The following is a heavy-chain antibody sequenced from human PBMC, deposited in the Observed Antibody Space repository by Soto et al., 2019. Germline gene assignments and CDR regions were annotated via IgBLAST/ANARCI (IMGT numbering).Heavy chain of an antibody. CDR3: ASPYSGGGGNYYYGMDV. J-gene: IGHJ6*02. V-gene: IGHV3-23*01. CDR2: ISGSGGST. Sequence: GGSLRLSCAASGFTFSSYAMSWVRQAPGKGLEWVSAISGSGGSTYYADSVKGRFTISRDNSKNTLYLQMNSLRAEDTAVYYCASPYSGGGGNYYYGMDVWGQGTTVTVSS. D-gene: IGHD2-15*01. CDR1: GFTFSSYA.